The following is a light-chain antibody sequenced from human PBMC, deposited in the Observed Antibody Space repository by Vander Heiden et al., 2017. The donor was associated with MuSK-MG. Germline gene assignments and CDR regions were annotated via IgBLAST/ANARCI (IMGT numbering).Light chain of an antibody. CDR1: SSDVGGNNY. CDR2: DGS. CDR3: SSYTIARTVV. V-gene: IGLV2-14*01. J-gene: IGLJ2*01. Sequence: QSALTQPASVSGSPGQSLSISCTGTSSDVGGNNYVSWYQQNPGKAPKLVLSDGSNRPSGVSNRFSGSKSGNKAYLTISGLQAEDEADYYCSSYTIARTVVFGGGTRLTVL.